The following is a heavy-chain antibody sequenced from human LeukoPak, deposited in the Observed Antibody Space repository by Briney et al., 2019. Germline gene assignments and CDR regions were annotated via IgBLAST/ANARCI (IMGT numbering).Heavy chain of an antibody. CDR2: IYPGDSDT. CDR1: GYIFTSYW. V-gene: IGHV5-51*01. Sequence: GESLQISCKCSGYIFTSYWIGWVRQLPGKGVEWMGIIYPGDSDTRYSPSFEGQVTISPDKSISTAYLQWSSLKASDTAMYYCARPRGYYYQVDYWGQGTLVTVSS. CDR3: ARPRGYYYQVDY. D-gene: IGHD3-22*01. J-gene: IGHJ4*02.